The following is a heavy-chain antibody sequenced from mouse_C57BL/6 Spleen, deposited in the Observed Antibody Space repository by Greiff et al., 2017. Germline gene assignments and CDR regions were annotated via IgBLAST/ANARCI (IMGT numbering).Heavy chain of an antibody. CDR1: GYTFTSYW. Sequence: QVQLQQPGAELVRPGSSVKLSCKASGYTFTSYWMHWVKQRPIHGLEWIGNIDPSDSETHYNQKFKDKATLTVDKSSSTAYMQLSSLTSEDSAVYYCARRLRPPFFDYWGQGTTLTVSS. CDR2: IDPSDSET. J-gene: IGHJ2*01. CDR3: ARRLRPPFFDY. V-gene: IGHV1-52*01. D-gene: IGHD2-4*01.